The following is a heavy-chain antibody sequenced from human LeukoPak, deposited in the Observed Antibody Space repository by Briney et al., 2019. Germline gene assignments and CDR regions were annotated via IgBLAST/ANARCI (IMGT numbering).Heavy chain of an antibody. D-gene: IGHD3-22*01. CDR1: GGTFSSYA. V-gene: IGHV1-69*06. J-gene: IGHJ5*02. CDR2: IIPIFGTA. CDR3: ARGVMIVESDWFGP. Sequence: ASVKVSCKASGGTFSSYAISRVRQAPGQGLEWMGGIIPIFGTANYAQKFQGRVTITVDKSTSTAYMELSSLRSEDTAVYYCARGVMIVESDWFGPWGQGTLVTVSS.